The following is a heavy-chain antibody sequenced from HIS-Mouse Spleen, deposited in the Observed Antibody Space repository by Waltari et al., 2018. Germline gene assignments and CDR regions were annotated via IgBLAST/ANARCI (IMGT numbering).Heavy chain of an antibody. CDR3: AREIPYSSSWYDWYFDL. V-gene: IGHV4-39*07. J-gene: IGHJ2*01. Sequence: QLQLQESGPGLVKPSETLSLTCTFSGGPISSSSYYRGWIRQPPGKGLEWIGSIYYSGSTYYNPSLKSRVTVSVDTSKNQFSLKLSSVTAADTAVYYCAREIPYSSSWYDWYFDLWGRGTLVTVSS. CDR1: GGPISSSSYY. D-gene: IGHD6-13*01. CDR2: IYYSGST.